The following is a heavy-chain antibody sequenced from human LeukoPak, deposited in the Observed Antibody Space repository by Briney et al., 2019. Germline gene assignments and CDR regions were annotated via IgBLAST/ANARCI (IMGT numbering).Heavy chain of an antibody. CDR3: ARGTFCSSTSCYHFDY. CDR2: IIPIFGTA. V-gene: IGHV1-69*05. Sequence: ASVKVSCKASGGTFSSYAISWVRQAPGQGLEWMGGIIPIFGTANYAQKFQGRVTITRDTSINTAYMELSSLRSEDTAVYYCARGTFCSSTSCYHFDYWGQGTLVTVSS. D-gene: IGHD2-2*01. J-gene: IGHJ4*02. CDR1: GGTFSSYA.